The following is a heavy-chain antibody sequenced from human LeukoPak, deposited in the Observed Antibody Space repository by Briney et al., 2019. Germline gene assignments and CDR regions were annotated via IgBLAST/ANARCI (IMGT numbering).Heavy chain of an antibody. CDR1: GFTFSSYS. J-gene: IGHJ4*02. CDR3: ARNPIAAASPDY. CDR2: ISGSSRPI. Sequence: AGGSLRLSCAASGFTFSSYSMNWVRQAPGRGLEWVSYISGSSRPIYYADSVKGRFTISRDNAKNSLYLQMNSLRAEDTAVYYCARNPIAAASPDYWGQGTLVTVSS. V-gene: IGHV3-48*01. D-gene: IGHD6-13*01.